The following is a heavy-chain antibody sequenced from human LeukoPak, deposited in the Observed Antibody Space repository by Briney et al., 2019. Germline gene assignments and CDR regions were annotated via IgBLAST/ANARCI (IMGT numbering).Heavy chain of an antibody. V-gene: IGHV4-38-2*02. CDR1: GNSISSGYY. Sequence: SETLSLTCNVSGNSISSGYYWGWIRQPPGKGLEWIGSISHSDSAYYNPSLKSRVTISVDTSKNQFSLKLSSVTAADTAVYYCARDLRRASFGGAPLYYFDYWGQGTLATVSS. CDR2: ISHSDSA. CDR3: ARDLRRASFGGAPLYYFDY. D-gene: IGHD3-10*01. J-gene: IGHJ4*02.